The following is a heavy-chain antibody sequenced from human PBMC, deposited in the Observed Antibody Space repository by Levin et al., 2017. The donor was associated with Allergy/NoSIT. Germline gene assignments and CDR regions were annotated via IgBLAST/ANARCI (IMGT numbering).Heavy chain of an antibody. D-gene: IGHD1-26*01. Sequence: GESLKISCAASGFTFSSYAMSWVRQAPGKGLEWVSAISGSGGSTYYADSVKGRFTISRDISKNTLYLQMNSLRAEDTAVYYCAKGKQWELPLDYWGQGTLVTVSS. CDR3: AKGKQWELPLDY. CDR1: GFTFSSYA. V-gene: IGHV3-23*01. J-gene: IGHJ4*02. CDR2: ISGSGGST.